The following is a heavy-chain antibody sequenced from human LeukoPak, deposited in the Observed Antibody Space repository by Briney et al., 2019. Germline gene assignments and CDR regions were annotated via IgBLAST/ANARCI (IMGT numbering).Heavy chain of an antibody. CDR2: INPNSGGT. D-gene: IGHD2-8*01. V-gene: IGHV1-2*02. Sequence: ASVKVSCKVSGYTLTELSMHWVRQAPGQGLEWMGWINPNSGGTNYAQKFQGRVTMTRDTSISTAYMELSRLRSDDTAVYYCARLVYAISTFDYWGQGTLVTVSS. J-gene: IGHJ4*02. CDR3: ARLVYAISTFDY. CDR1: GYTLTELS.